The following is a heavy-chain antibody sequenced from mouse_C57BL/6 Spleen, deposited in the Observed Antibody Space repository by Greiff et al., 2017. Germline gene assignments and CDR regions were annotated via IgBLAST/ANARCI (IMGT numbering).Heavy chain of an antibody. CDR2: IHPDSGGT. CDR3: ASGQVRPLLYYFDY. CDR1: GYTFTSYW. J-gene: IGHJ2*01. D-gene: IGHD3-2*02. V-gene: IGHV1-64*01. Sequence: VQLQQPGAELVKPGASVKLSCKASGYTFTSYWMHWVKQRPGQGLEWIGMIHPDSGGTNYNEKFKSKATLTVDKSSSTAYMQLSSLTSADSAVYYYASGQVRPLLYYFDYWGQGTTLTVSS.